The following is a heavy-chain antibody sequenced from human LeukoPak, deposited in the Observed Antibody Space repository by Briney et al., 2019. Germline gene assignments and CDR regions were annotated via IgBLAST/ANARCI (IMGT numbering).Heavy chain of an antibody. D-gene: IGHD2-8*01. V-gene: IGHV4-39*07. Sequence: SETLSLTCTVSGGSISSSSYDWGWIRQPPGKGLEWIGSIYYSGSTYYNPSLKSRVTISVDTPKNQFSLKLSSVTAADTAVYYCARDHACSNGVCSHFDYWGQGTLVTVSS. CDR3: ARDHACSNGVCSHFDY. CDR1: GGSISSSSYD. J-gene: IGHJ4*02. CDR2: IYYSGST.